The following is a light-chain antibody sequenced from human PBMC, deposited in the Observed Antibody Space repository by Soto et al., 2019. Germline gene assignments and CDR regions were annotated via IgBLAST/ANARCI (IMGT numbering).Light chain of an antibody. Sequence: DIQMTQSPSTLSASVGDRVTITCRASQSISNCLAWYQQKPGKAPKLMIYKASSLDSGVPSTFSGSGSGTEFTLTISSLQPDDFANYYCQCGVTFGGGTKVEIK. CDR2: KAS. J-gene: IGKJ4*01. CDR3: QCGVT. V-gene: IGKV1-5*03. CDR1: QSISNC.